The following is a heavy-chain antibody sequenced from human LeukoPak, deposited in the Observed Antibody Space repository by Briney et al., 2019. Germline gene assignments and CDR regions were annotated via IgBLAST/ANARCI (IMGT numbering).Heavy chain of an antibody. CDR2: VIPIFGTA. Sequence: SVKVSCKASGGTFSSYAISWVRQAPGQGLEWMGGVIPIFGTANYAQKFQGRVTIAADESTSTAYMELSSLRSEDTAVYYCARAPASYYAGTYLYYFDFWGQGTLVTVSS. CDR1: GGTFSSYA. CDR3: ARAPASYYAGTYLYYFDF. J-gene: IGHJ4*02. V-gene: IGHV1-69*13. D-gene: IGHD3-10*01.